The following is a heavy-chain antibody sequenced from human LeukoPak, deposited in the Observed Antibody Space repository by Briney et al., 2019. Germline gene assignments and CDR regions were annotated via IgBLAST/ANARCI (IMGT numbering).Heavy chain of an antibody. CDR3: AAKGNGYTGTYVFAH. Sequence: GGSLRLSCAASGFSVSSNYMSWVRQAPGKGLEWVSVLYSSGYSKYADSVKGRFSISRDTSENTLSLQMNSLRAEDSAVYYCAAKGNGYTGTYVFAHWGRGTLVTVSS. J-gene: IGHJ5*02. V-gene: IGHV3-66*01. CDR1: GFSVSSNY. CDR2: LYSSGYS. D-gene: IGHD5-12*01.